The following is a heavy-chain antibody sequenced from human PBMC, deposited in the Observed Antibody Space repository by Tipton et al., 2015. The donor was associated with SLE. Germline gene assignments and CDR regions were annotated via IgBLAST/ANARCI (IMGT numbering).Heavy chain of an antibody. V-gene: IGHV3-30*04. Sequence: RSLRLSCAASGFTFSSYAMHWVRQAPGKGLEWVAVISYDGSNKYYADSVKGRFTISRDNSKNTLYLQMNSLRAEDTAVYYCARGATIFGVVTYYYYYYYMDVWGKGTTVTVSS. CDR3: ARGATIFGVVTYYYYYYYMDV. J-gene: IGHJ6*03. CDR1: GFTFSSYA. D-gene: IGHD3-3*01. CDR2: ISYDGSNK.